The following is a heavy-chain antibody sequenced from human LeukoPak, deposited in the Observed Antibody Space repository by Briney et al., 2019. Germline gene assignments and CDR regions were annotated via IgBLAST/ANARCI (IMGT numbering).Heavy chain of an antibody. CDR3: ARVGSSSWKGFDP. V-gene: IGHV4-34*01. Sequence: PSETLSLTCAVYGGSFSGYYWSWIRQPPGKGLEWIGEINHSGSTNYNPSLMSRVTISVDTSKNQFSLKLSSVTAADTAVYYCARVGSSSWKGFDPWGQGTLVTVSS. D-gene: IGHD6-13*01. CDR2: INHSGST. CDR1: GGSFSGYY. J-gene: IGHJ5*02.